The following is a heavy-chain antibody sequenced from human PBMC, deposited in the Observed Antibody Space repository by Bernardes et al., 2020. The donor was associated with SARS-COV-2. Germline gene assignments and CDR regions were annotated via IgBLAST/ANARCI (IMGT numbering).Heavy chain of an antibody. Sequence: SGPTLVKPTQTLTLTCTFSGFSPSTSGMCVSWIRQPPGKALEWLARIDWDDDKYYSTSLKTRLTISKDTSKNQVVLTMTNMDPVDTATYYCARTTVKEGLREFDYWGQGTLVTVSS. CDR3: ARTTVKEGLREFDY. V-gene: IGHV2-70*11. CDR2: IDWDDDK. D-gene: IGHD4-17*01. CDR1: GFSPSTSGMC. J-gene: IGHJ4*02.